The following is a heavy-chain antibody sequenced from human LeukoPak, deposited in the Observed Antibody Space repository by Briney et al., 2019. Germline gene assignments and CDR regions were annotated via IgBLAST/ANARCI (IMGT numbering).Heavy chain of an antibody. CDR1: GGSIRGFF. J-gene: IGHJ5*02. CDR3: VRHDYGGNSAWFDP. Sequence: SETLSLTCTVSGGSIRGFFWSWIRQPPGKGLEWIGYIFYSGGTYYNPSLMSRVTISVDMSTNQFSLKLTSVTAADTAVYYCVRHDYGGNSAWFDPWGQGTLVTVSS. CDR2: IFYSGGT. V-gene: IGHV4-59*01. D-gene: IGHD4-23*01.